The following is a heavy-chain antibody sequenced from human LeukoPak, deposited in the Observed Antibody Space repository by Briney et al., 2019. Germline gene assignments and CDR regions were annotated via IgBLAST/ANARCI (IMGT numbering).Heavy chain of an antibody. CDR3: ARHDRIQLWLLLDY. Sequence: GRSLRLSCAASGFTFSSYAMHWVRQPPGKGLEWVAVISYDGSNKSYADSVKGRFTISRDNSKNTLYLQMNSLRAEDTAVYYCARHDRIQLWLLLDYWGQGTLVTVSS. V-gene: IGHV3-30*04. CDR1: GFTFSSYA. CDR2: ISYDGSNK. J-gene: IGHJ4*02. D-gene: IGHD5-18*01.